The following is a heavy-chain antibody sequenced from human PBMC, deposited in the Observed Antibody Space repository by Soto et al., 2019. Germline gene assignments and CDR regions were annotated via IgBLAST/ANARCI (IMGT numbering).Heavy chain of an antibody. Sequence: EVQLVESGGGLVKPGGSLRLSCAASGFTFSRYSMNWVRQAPGKGLEWVSSISSSSSYIYYADSVRGRFTISRDNAKNSLYLQMNSLRAEDTAVYYCARDLKRMIMFGRVIVPSTTDYWGQGTLVTVSS. CDR2: ISSSSSYI. D-gene: IGHD3-16*02. CDR3: ARDLKRMIMFGRVIVPSTTDY. V-gene: IGHV3-21*01. CDR1: GFTFSRYS. J-gene: IGHJ4*02.